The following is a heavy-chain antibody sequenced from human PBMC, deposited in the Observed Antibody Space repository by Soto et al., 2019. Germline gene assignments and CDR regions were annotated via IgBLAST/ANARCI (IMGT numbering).Heavy chain of an antibody. Sequence: ASVKVSCKASGYTFTSYGISWVRQAPGQGLEWMGWISAYNGNTNYAQKLQGRVTMTTDTSTSTAYMELRSLRSDDTAVYYCARYRNYNLHYYYYMDVWGKGTTVTVS. CDR3: ARYRNYNLHYYYYMDV. J-gene: IGHJ6*03. CDR1: GYTFTSYG. CDR2: ISAYNGNT. D-gene: IGHD4-4*01. V-gene: IGHV1-18*01.